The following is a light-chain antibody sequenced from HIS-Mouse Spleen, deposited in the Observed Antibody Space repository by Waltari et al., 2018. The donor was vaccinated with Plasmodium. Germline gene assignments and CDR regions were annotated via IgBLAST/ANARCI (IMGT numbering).Light chain of an antibody. V-gene: IGLV2-23*03. J-gene: IGLJ2*01. CDR2: EGS. Sequence: QSALTQPAAVSGSPGRSVTITCTGPSSDVGRYNLVPWYQQHPGKAPKLMIYEGSKRPSGFSNRFSGSKSGNTASLTISGLQAEDEAYYYCCSYAGSSTFVVFGGGTKLTVL. CDR3: CSYAGSSTFVV. CDR1: SSDVGRYNL.